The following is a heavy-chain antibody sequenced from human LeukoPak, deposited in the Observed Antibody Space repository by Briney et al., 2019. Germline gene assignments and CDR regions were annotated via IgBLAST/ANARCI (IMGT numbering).Heavy chain of an antibody. CDR3: ARDSISAVAAYGAFDI. CDR2: IYYSGST. D-gene: IGHD6-19*01. CDR1: GGSISSSSYY. Sequence: PSETLSLTCTVSGGSISSSSYYWGWIRQPPGKGLEWIGSIYYSGSTYYNPSLKSRVTISVDTSKNQFSLKLSSVTAADTAVYYCARDSISAVAAYGAFDIWGQGTMVTVSS. V-gene: IGHV4-39*07. J-gene: IGHJ3*02.